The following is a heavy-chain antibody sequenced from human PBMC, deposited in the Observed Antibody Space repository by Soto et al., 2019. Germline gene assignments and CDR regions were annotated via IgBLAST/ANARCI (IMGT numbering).Heavy chain of an antibody. J-gene: IGHJ6*02. CDR1: GGSFSCYY. D-gene: IGHD5-18*01. Sequence: PSETLSLTWAVYGGSFSCYYWSWIRQPPGKGLEWIGEINHSGSTNYNPSLKSRVTISVDTSKNQFSLKLSSVTAADTAVYYCARGRRIQLWFTPVYGMDVWGQGTTVTVS. CDR2: INHSGST. CDR3: ARGRRIQLWFTPVYGMDV. V-gene: IGHV4-34*01.